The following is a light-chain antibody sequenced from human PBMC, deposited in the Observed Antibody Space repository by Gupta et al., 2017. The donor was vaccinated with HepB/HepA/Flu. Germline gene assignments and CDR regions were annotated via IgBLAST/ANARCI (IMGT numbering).Light chain of an antibody. CDR3: CSYAGSHTLV. V-gene: IGLV2-11*01. CDR2: DVT. Sequence: QSALTQPRSVSGSPGQSVTISWTGSSSDVGDYKYVSWYQHHPGKAPKVMIYDVTKRPSGTVPDRFSGSKSGNTASLTISGLQGEDEADYNCCSYAGSHTLVFGGGTNLTVL. J-gene: IGLJ3*02. CDR1: SSDVGDYKY.